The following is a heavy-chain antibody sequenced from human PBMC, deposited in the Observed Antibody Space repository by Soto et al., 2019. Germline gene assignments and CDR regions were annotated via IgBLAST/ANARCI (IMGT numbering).Heavy chain of an antibody. CDR2: ISGSGGST. Sequence: GGSLRLSCAASGFTFRSYAMSWVRQAPGKGLEWVSAISGSGGSTYYADSVKGRFTISRDNSKNTLYLQMNSLRAEDTAIYYCAKRPVVVATTMDYFDYWGQGTLVTVSS. J-gene: IGHJ4*02. V-gene: IGHV3-23*01. D-gene: IGHD2-15*01. CDR3: AKRPVVVATTMDYFDY. CDR1: GFTFRSYA.